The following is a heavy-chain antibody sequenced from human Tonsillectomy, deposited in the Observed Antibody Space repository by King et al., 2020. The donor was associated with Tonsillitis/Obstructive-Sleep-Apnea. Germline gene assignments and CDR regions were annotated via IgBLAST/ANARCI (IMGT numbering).Heavy chain of an antibody. CDR1: GFTVGTNY. CDR3: ARSPVSRSSFYFDY. D-gene: IGHD6-6*01. Sequence: VQLVESGGGLIQPGGSLRLSCAASGFTVGTNYMNWVRQAPGKGLEWVSVIYSGDSTYYADSGKGRFTISRDNSKNTLYLHMSSLRAEDTAVYYCARSPVSRSSFYFDYWGLGTLVTVSS. CDR2: IYSGDST. V-gene: IGHV3-53*01. J-gene: IGHJ4*02.